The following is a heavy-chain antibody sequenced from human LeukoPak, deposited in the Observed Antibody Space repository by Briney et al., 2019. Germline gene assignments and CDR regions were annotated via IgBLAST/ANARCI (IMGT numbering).Heavy chain of an antibody. D-gene: IGHD3-22*01. CDR3: AKDQTYYYDSSGYYPNDAFDI. CDR1: GFTFSSYA. CDR2: ISYDGSNK. J-gene: IGHJ3*02. Sequence: PGGSLRLSCAASGFTFSSYAMHRVRQAPGRGLEWVAVISYDGSNKYYADSVKGRFTISRDNSKNTLYLQMNSLRAEDTAVYYCAKDQTYYYDSSGYYPNDAFDIWGQGTMVTVSS. V-gene: IGHV3-30-3*01.